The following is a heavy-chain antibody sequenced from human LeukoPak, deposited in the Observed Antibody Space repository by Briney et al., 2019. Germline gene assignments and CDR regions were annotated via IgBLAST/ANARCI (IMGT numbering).Heavy chain of an antibody. CDR2: IYYRGNT. D-gene: IGHD2-15*01. CDR1: GGSISGYF. V-gene: IGHV4-59*01. Sequence: SETLSLTCTVSGGSISGYFWSWIRQPPGEGLEWIGYIYYRGNTIYNLSLKSRATISVDTSKNLFSLELTSVTTADTAVHYCARHADIAAYREGLDVWGRGTTVTVSS. CDR3: ARHADIAAYREGLDV. J-gene: IGHJ6*04.